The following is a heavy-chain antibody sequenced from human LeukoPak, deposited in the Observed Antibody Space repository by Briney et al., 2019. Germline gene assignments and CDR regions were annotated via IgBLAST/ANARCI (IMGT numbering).Heavy chain of an antibody. Sequence: GGSLRLSCAASGCTFSSYSMNWVRQAPGKGLEWVSSISSSSSYIYYADSVKGRFTISRDNAKNSLYLQMNSLRAEDTAVYYCAREGYDILTGDAFDIWGQGTMVTVSS. CDR1: GCTFSSYS. D-gene: IGHD3-9*01. CDR2: ISSSSSYI. CDR3: AREGYDILTGDAFDI. V-gene: IGHV3-21*01. J-gene: IGHJ3*02.